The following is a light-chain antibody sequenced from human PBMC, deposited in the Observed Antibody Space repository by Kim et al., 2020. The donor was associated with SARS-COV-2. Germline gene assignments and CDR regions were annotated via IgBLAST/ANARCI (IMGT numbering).Light chain of an antibody. CDR2: EDK. V-gene: IGLV6-57*01. CDR1: CGSVASNY. J-gene: IGLJ3*02. Sequence: GKSVTSSCSSSCGSVASNYEQWYQQQPGSSPTPVMYEDKQSPSGAPDRFSGSIDSSSNSASLTISGLKTEDEADYYCQSYDSSNGVFGGGTQLTVL. CDR3: QSYDSSNGV.